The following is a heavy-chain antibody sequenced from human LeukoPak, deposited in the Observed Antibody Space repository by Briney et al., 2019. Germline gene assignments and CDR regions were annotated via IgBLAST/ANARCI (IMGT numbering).Heavy chain of an antibody. J-gene: IGHJ4*02. CDR1: GGTFSSYA. D-gene: IGHD6-19*01. CDR3: ARVGSGWYLDDYSDY. V-gene: IGHV1-69*05. CDR2: IIPIFGTA. Sequence: SVKVSCKASGGTFSSYAISWVRQAPGQGLEWMGGIIPIFGTANYAQKFQGRVTITTDESTSTAYMELSSLRSEDTAVYYCARVGSGWYLDDYSDYWGQGTLVTVSS.